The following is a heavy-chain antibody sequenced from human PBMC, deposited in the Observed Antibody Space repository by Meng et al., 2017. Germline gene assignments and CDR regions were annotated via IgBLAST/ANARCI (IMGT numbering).Heavy chain of an antibody. CDR3: ARSTAQQDYYGSGSYYSDY. J-gene: IGHJ4*02. CDR1: GYTFTGYY. V-gene: IGHV1-2*02. D-gene: IGHD3-10*01. CDR2: INPNSGGT. Sequence: ASVKVSCKASGYTFTGYYMHWVRQAPGQGLEWMGWINPNSGGTNYAQKFQGRVTMTRDTSISTAYMELSRLRSDDTAVYYCARSTAQQDYYGSGSYYSDYWGQGKLVNGSS.